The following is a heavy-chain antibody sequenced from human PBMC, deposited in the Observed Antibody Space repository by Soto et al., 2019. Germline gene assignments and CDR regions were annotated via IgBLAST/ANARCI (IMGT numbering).Heavy chain of an antibody. CDR2: ISGSGSDP. Sequence: QVQLVESGGNLVQPGGSLRLSCVASGFSFKDYYMTWFRQAPGKGLEFVSYISGSGSDPTYADSVKGRFTISRDNAKNSLYLQMNNLSAEDTAVYYCARPTRFPGDWGQGTLVTVSS. V-gene: IGHV3-11*05. J-gene: IGHJ4*02. CDR1: GFSFKDYY. CDR3: ARPTRFPGD. D-gene: IGHD3-16*01.